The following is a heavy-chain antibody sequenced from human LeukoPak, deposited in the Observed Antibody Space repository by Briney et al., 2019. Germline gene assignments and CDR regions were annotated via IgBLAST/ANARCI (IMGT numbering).Heavy chain of an antibody. Sequence: PGGSLRLSCTASGFTFSSYWMHWVRQAPGKGLEWVSVISGSGGTTYYADSVKGRFTISRDNSKNTLYLQMNSLRAEDTSLYYCAKGRLDYGDYYVDDWGQGTLVTVSS. J-gene: IGHJ4*02. CDR2: ISGSGGTT. CDR1: GFTFSSYW. D-gene: IGHD2-21*02. V-gene: IGHV3-23*01. CDR3: AKGRLDYGDYYVDD.